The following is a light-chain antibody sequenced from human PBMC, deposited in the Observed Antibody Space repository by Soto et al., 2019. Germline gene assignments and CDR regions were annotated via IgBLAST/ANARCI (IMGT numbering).Light chain of an antibody. V-gene: IGKV3-15*01. CDR3: QQCNNLPLYT. CDR2: GAS. J-gene: IGKJ2*01. Sequence: EIVMTQSPATLSVSPGERATLSCMASQSVSSNLALYQQKPGQAPRLLIYGASTRATVIPARFSGSGSGTEFTLTIRSRKSEDFAVYYCQQCNNLPLYTFGQGTKLEIK. CDR1: QSVSSN.